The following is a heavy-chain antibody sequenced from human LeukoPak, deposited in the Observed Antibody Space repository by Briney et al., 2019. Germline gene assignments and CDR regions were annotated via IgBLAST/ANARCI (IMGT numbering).Heavy chain of an antibody. D-gene: IGHD3-22*01. Sequence: PSETLSLTCTVSGYSISSGYYWGWIRQPPGKGLEWIGSIYHSGSTYYNPSLKSRVTISVDTSKNQFSLKLSSVTAADTAVYYCASPSYYYDSSGYYYGNAFDIWGQGTMVTVSS. CDR1: GYSISSGYY. J-gene: IGHJ3*02. CDR2: IYHSGST. V-gene: IGHV4-38-2*02. CDR3: ASPSYYYDSSGYYYGNAFDI.